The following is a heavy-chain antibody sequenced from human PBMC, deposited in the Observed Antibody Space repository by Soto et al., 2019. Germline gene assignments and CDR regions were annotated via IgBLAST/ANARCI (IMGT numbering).Heavy chain of an antibody. Sequence: QVQVVQSGDEVKKPGASVKVSCKASGYTFTNYGFSWVRQAPRQGHEWMGWISGYNGNTKYAEKFQGRVTMTTDTSTSTAHMELRSLRSDDTAVYYCAREGQAPYYYYGMDVWGQGTAVTVSS. V-gene: IGHV1-18*01. CDR2: ISGYNGNT. CDR1: GYTFTNYG. CDR3: AREGQAPYYYYGMDV. J-gene: IGHJ6*02.